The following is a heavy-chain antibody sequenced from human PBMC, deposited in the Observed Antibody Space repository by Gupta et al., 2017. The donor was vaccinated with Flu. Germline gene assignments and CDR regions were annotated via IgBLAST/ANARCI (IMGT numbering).Heavy chain of an antibody. CDR2: INPNSGGT. V-gene: IGHV1-2*02. D-gene: IGHD1-20*01. Sequence: MHWVRQAPGQGLEWMGWINPNSGGTNYAQKFQGRVTMTRDTSISTAYMELSRLRSDDTAVYYCARDLTGQGGYWGQGTLVTVSS. CDR3: ARDLTGQGGY. J-gene: IGHJ4*02.